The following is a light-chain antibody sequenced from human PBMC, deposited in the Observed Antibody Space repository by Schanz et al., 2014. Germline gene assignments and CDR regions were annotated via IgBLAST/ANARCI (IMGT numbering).Light chain of an antibody. CDR2: AAS. Sequence: EIVMTQSPATLSVSPGERATLSCRASQSVSSNLAWYQQKPGQAPRLLIYAASSRATGFPARFSGSGAGTEFTLTISSLQAEDFAVYYCQQYNNWQRTFGQGTKVEIK. CDR1: QSVSSN. J-gene: IGKJ1*01. CDR3: QQYNNWQRT. V-gene: IGKV3-15*01.